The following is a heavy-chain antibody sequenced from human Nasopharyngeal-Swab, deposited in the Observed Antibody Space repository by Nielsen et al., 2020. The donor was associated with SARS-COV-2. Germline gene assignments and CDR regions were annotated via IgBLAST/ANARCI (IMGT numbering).Heavy chain of an antibody. CDR2: IWDDGSNK. CDR1: GLTFSSYG. Sequence: GGSLRLSCEASGLTFSSYGVHWVRQAPGKGLEGVAVIWDDGSNKYYADSVKGRFTISRDNSKNTLYLQMNSLRAEDTAVYYCAREEAGYSSGWNNWFDPWGQGTLVTVSS. CDR3: AREEAGYSSGWNNWFDP. J-gene: IGHJ5*02. D-gene: IGHD6-19*01. V-gene: IGHV3-33*01.